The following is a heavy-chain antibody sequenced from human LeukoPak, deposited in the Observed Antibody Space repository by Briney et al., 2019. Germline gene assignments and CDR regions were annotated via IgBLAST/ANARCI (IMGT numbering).Heavy chain of an antibody. V-gene: IGHV4-59*01. J-gene: IGHJ4*02. CDR2: IYYSVIS. D-gene: IGHD3-10*01. CDR3: ARASGGDGSGSL. CDR1: GDSISTYY. Sequence: SETLSLTCTVSGDSISTYYWSWIRQPPGKGLEWIGYIYYSVISDYNPSLRSRVTMSVDMSTNQISLKLSSVTAADTAVYYCARASGGDGSGSLWGQGTLVTVSS.